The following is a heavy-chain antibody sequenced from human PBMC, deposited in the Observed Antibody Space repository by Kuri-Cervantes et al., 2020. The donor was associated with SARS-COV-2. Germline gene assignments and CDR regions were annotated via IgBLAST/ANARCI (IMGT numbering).Heavy chain of an antibody. D-gene: IGHD3-3*01. CDR1: GGSISSYS. J-gene: IGHJ6*03. V-gene: IGHV4-4*07. Sequence: PEILSLTCTVPGGSISSYSWSWIRQPAGKGLEWVGRIYTSGTTNYNLSLMSRVTISVDTSKNQFSLKLSSVTAADTAVYYCARASSAFGVVPRWQYYYYMYVWGKGTTVTVSS. CDR3: ARASSAFGVVPRWQYYYYMYV. CDR2: IYTSGTT.